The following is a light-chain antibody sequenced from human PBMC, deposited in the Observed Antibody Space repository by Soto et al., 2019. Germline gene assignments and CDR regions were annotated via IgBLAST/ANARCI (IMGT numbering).Light chain of an antibody. CDR1: QSVASN. J-gene: IGKJ5*01. Sequence: EIVMTQSPASLSVSPGESVTLSCRVSQSVASNLAWYEQKPGQAPILLIYGTSTRAAGVPARFSGSWSGTDFTLTISSLQAADFAVYHCQHYNNWPITFGQGTRLEIK. CDR2: GTS. CDR3: QHYNNWPIT. V-gene: IGKV3-15*01.